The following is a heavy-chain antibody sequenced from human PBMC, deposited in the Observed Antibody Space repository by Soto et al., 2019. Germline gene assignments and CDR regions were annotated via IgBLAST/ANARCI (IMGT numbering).Heavy chain of an antibody. CDR3: AKDLMTTVTIRVCDY. V-gene: IGHV3-30*18. CDR1: GFTFSSYG. CDR2: ISSDGSNT. Sequence: QVQLVESGGGVVQPGRSLRLSCEASGFTFSSYGLHWVRQAPGKGLEWVAVISSDGSNTYYADSVKGRFTISRDNPKNTLYLQMNTPRAEDTAVYYSAKDLMTTVTIRVCDYWGQGTLVTVSS. J-gene: IGHJ4*02. D-gene: IGHD4-17*01.